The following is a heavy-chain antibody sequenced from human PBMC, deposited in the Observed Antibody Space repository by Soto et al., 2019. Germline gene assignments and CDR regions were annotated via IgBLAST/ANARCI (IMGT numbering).Heavy chain of an antibody. D-gene: IGHD3-22*01. Sequence: SETLSLTCAVYGESFSNHYWTWIRQSPGKGLEWVGEINYSGSTRYNWSLGSRVTISVDTSKNQFSLMVTSVTAEDTAVYYCARGVVCRDVGLAYGMDVWGQGTTVTVSS. CDR2: INYSGST. CDR1: GESFSNHY. V-gene: IGHV4-34*01. J-gene: IGHJ6*02. CDR3: ARGVVCRDVGLAYGMDV.